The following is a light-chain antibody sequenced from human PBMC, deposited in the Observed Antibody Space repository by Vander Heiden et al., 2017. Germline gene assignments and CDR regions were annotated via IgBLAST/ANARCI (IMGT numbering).Light chain of an antibody. CDR1: TGHSSYA. V-gene: IGLV4-69*01. CDR3: QTWGTGIWV. J-gene: IGLJ2*01. Sequence: QLVLTQSPSAPAPLGASVQLTCTLSTGHSSYAIAWHQQQPEKGPRYLMALDSDGSHNKGDGIPDRFSGSSSGAERYLTISSLQAEDEDYYYCQTWGTGIWVFGGGTKLTVL. CDR2: LDSDGSH.